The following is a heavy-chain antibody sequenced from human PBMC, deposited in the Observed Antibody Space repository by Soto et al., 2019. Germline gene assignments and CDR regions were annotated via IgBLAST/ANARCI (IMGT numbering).Heavy chain of an antibody. CDR3: AKDPEAGYRVSR. V-gene: IGHV3-23*01. D-gene: IGHD5-18*01. CDR1: GFTFSSYA. Sequence: EVQLLESGGGLVQPGGSLRLSCAASGFTFSSYAMSWVRQAPGKGLEWVSAISGSGGSTYYADSVKGRFTISRDNSKNTMYLQMNSLRAEDTAVYYCAKDPEAGYRVSRWGQGTLVNVSS. J-gene: IGHJ4*02. CDR2: ISGSGGST.